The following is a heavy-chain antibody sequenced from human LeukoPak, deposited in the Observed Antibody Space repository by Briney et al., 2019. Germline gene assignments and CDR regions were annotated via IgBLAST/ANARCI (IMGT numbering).Heavy chain of an antibody. D-gene: IGHD2-2*01. CDR2: INHSGST. Sequence: SETLSLTCAVYGGSLSGYYWSWIRQPPGKGLEWIGEINHSGSTNYNPSLKSRVTISVDTSKNQFSLKLSSVTAADTAVYYCARGYCSSTSCYLSYYYGMDVWGQGTTVTVSS. CDR3: ARGYCSSTSCYLSYYYGMDV. J-gene: IGHJ6*02. V-gene: IGHV4-34*01. CDR1: GGSLSGYY.